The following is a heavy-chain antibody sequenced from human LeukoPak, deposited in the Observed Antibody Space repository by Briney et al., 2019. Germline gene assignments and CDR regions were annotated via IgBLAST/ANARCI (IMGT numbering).Heavy chain of an antibody. J-gene: IGHJ4*02. CDR3: ATTKQARRYFDY. CDR1: GFTFSAYT. V-gene: IGHV3-64*02. CDR2: IISNGGST. D-gene: IGHD1-1*01. Sequence: PGGSLRLSCAASGFTFSAYTIHWVPQAPGRRLEAGSAIISNGGSTYYADSVKGRFTISRDNAKNTLFLQMNTLRADDTAVYYCATTKQARRYFDYWGQGTLVTVSS.